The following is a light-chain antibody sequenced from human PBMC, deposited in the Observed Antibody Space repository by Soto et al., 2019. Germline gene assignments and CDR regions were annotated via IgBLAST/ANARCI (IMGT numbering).Light chain of an antibody. J-gene: IGKJ1*01. Sequence: EIVFTQAPDTLSLSPGARATLSCRASQSVSSNLAWYQQKPGQAPRLLIYGASTRATGIPARFSGSGSGTEFTLTISSLQSEDFAVYYCQQYNNWPSWTFGQGTKVDIK. CDR1: QSVSSN. V-gene: IGKV3-15*01. CDR2: GAS. CDR3: QQYNNWPSWT.